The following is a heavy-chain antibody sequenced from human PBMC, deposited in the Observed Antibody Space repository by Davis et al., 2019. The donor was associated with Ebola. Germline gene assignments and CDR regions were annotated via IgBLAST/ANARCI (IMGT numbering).Heavy chain of an antibody. CDR3: ARDPNLLGYCSGGSCYGYYYYGMDV. CDR2: ISSSSSCI. V-gene: IGHV3-21*01. D-gene: IGHD2-15*01. Sequence: GGSLRLSCAASGFTFSSYSMNWVRQAPGKGLEWVSSISSSSSCIYYADSVKGRFTISRDNAKNSLYLQMNSLRAEDTAVYYCARDPNLLGYCSGGSCYGYYYYGMDVWGQGTTVTVSS. CDR1: GFTFSSYS. J-gene: IGHJ6*02.